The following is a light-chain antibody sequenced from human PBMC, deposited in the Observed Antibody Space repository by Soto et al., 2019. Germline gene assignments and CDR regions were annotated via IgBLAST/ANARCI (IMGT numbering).Light chain of an antibody. CDR3: QQYYSTPLT. CDR2: WAS. J-gene: IGKJ4*01. Sequence: DIVMTQSPDSLAVSLGERATINCKSSQSVLYSSNNKKYLTWYQQKPGQPPKLLIYWASTRESGVPDRFSGSWSETDVTLTISSLQAEDGAVYYCQQYYSTPLTFGGGTKVEIK. CDR1: QSVLYSSNNKKY. V-gene: IGKV4-1*01.